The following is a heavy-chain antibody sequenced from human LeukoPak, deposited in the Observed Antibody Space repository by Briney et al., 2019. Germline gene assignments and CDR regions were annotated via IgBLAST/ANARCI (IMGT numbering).Heavy chain of an antibody. CDR1: GFTFSSYW. D-gene: IGHD5-24*01. CDR2: INWNGGST. CDR3: AKQTTDGYSPFDY. J-gene: IGHJ4*02. Sequence: TGGSLRLSCAASGFTFSSYWMSWVRQAPGKGLEWVSGINWNGGSTGYADSVKGRFTISRDNAKNSLYLQMNSLRAEDTALYYCAKQTTDGYSPFDYWGQGTLVTVSS. V-gene: IGHV3-20*04.